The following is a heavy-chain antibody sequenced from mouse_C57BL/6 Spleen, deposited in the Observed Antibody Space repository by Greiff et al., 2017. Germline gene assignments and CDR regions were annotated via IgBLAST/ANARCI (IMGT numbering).Heavy chain of an antibody. CDR2: LNPGSGGT. D-gene: IGHD4-1*01. CDR3: ARSTAGRAY. V-gene: IGHV1-54*01. Sequence: QVQLQQPGAELVRPGTSVKVSCKASGYAFTSYLIEWVKQRPGQGLEWIGVLNPGSGGTNYNEKFKGKATLTADTSSITAYMQLITLTSEDSSVYCCARSTAGRAYWGQGTLVTVSA. CDR1: GYAFTSYL. J-gene: IGHJ3*01.